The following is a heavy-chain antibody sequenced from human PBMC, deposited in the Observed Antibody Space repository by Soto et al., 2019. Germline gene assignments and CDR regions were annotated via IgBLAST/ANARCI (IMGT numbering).Heavy chain of an antibody. CDR1: GFTFSSYG. V-gene: IGHV3-30*18. J-gene: IGHJ6*02. CDR3: AKDRGKRWLQLLYYYYGMDV. D-gene: IGHD5-12*01. Sequence: PGGSLRLSCAASGFTFSSYGMHWVRQAPGKGLEWVAVISYDGSNKYYADSVKGRFTISRDNSKNTLYLQMNSLRAEDTAVYYCAKDRGKRWLQLLYYYYGMDVWGQGTTVTVSS. CDR2: ISYDGSNK.